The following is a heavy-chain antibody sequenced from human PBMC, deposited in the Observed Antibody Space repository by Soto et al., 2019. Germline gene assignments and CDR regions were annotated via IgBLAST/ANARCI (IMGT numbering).Heavy chain of an antibody. CDR3: AREPRGYADY. J-gene: IGHJ4*02. CDR1: GGSISSYY. Sequence: SETLSLTCTVSGGSISSYYWSWIRQPPGKGLEWIGYIYYSGSTNYNPSLKSRVTISVDTSKNQFSLKLSSVTAADTAVYYCAREPRGYADYWGQGTLVTVSS. CDR2: IYYSGST. V-gene: IGHV4-59*01. D-gene: IGHD5-18*01.